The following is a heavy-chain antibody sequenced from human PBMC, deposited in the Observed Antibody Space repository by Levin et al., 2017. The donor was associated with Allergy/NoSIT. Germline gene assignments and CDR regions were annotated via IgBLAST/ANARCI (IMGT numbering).Heavy chain of an antibody. V-gene: IGHV4-61*01. J-gene: IGHJ6*02. CDR1: GGSVSSGTYY. CDR2: INYRGVT. CDR3: ARNRIIVSGGNDYYYGMDG. Sequence: PSETLSLTCSVSGGSVSSGTYYWSWIRRPPGKGLEWIGYINYRGVTKYNPPLKSRVTISVDTSKNEFSLKVTSVTAADTAVYYCARNRIIVSGGNDYYYGMDGWGQGTTVTVSS. D-gene: IGHD5/OR15-5a*01.